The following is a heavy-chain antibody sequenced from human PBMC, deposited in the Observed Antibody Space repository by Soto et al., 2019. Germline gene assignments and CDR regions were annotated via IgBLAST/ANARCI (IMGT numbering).Heavy chain of an antibody. D-gene: IGHD2-15*01. CDR2: IHPSGDT. Sequence: QVQLVQSGAELKNPGASVKVACKASGYKFTTYFIHWVRQAPGQGLEWMGMIHPSGDTGYAQKFRGRVTMTIDTSTTTAYMELRNLTSEDTAVYFSVRGYCTTLPCSGDFQFWGQGTLVTVSS. CDR3: VRGYCTTLPCSGDFQF. CDR1: GYKFTTYF. V-gene: IGHV1-46*01. J-gene: IGHJ1*01.